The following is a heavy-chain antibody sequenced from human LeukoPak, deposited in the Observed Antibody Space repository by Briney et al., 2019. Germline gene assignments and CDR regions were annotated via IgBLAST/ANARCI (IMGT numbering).Heavy chain of an antibody. D-gene: IGHD3-22*01. V-gene: IGHV3-53*01. J-gene: IGHJ4*02. CDR1: GFTVSSNF. CDR3: ARYYYDTTGFYPYFDY. CDR2: IFSDGRT. Sequence: GGSLRLSCAASGFTVSSNFMNWVRQAPGKGLEWVSVIFSDGRTYYADSVKGRFTISRDNAKNSLYLQMNSLRAEDTAVYYCARYYYDTTGFYPYFDYWGQGTLVTVSS.